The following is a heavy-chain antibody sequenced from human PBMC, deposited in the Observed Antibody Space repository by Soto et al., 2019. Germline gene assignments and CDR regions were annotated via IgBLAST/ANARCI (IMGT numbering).Heavy chain of an antibody. CDR3: ARGRLRYFDY. CDR2: IYYSGST. CDR1: GGSISSGDYY. J-gene: IGHJ4*02. Sequence: KSSETLSLTCTVSGGSISSGDYYWSWIRQPPGKGLEWIGYIYYSGSTYYNPSLKSRVTISVDTSKNQFSLKLSSVTAADSSVYYCARGRLRYFDYWGQGTLVTVSS. V-gene: IGHV4-30-4*08.